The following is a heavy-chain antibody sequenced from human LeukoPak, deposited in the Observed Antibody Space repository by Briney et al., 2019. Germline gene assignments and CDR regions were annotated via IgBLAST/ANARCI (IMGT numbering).Heavy chain of an antibody. Sequence: PGGSLRLSCAASGFTFSSYAMHWVRQAPGKGLEWVAVISYDGSNKYYADSVKGRFTISRDNSKNTLYLQMNSLRAEDTAVYYCARGGLGRWLQFSYFDYWGQGTLVTVSS. D-gene: IGHD5-24*01. J-gene: IGHJ4*02. V-gene: IGHV3-30*04. CDR1: GFTFSSYA. CDR2: ISYDGSNK. CDR3: ARGGLGRWLQFSYFDY.